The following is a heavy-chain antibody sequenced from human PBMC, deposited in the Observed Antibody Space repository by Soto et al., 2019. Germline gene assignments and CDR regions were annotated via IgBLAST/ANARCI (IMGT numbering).Heavy chain of an antibody. CDR3: ARVEWFGELSGPPFDY. CDR1: GYTFTSYG. Sequence: QVQLVQSGAEVKKPGASVKVSCKASGYTFTSYGISWVRQAPGQGLEWMGWISAYNGNTNYAQKLQGRVTMTTDTSTSTADRELRSLRSDDTAVYYCARVEWFGELSGPPFDYWGQGTLVTVSS. V-gene: IGHV1-18*01. CDR2: ISAYNGNT. J-gene: IGHJ4*02. D-gene: IGHD3-10*01.